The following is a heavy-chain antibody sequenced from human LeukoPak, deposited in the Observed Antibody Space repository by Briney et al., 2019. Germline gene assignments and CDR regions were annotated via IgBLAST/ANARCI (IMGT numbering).Heavy chain of an antibody. J-gene: IGHJ6*04. D-gene: IGHD3-3*01. V-gene: IGHV1-18*01. CDR2: ISPYNGNT. Sequence: ASVKVSCKASGYTFTSYGISWVRQAPGQGLEWMGWISPYNGNTNYAQKFQGRVTMTTDTSTSTAYMELRSLRSEDTAVYYCAGDHYDFWSCPSGEDVWGKGTTVTVSS. CDR3: AGDHYDFWSCPSGEDV. CDR1: GYTFTSYG.